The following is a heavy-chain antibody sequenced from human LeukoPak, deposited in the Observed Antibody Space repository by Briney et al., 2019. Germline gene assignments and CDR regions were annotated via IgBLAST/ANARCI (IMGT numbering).Heavy chain of an antibody. CDR3: ARGSGFPEYYFDY. CDR1: NGSISSFY. Sequence: PSETLSLTCTVSNGSISSFYWSWIRQPPGKGLEWIGYIYYDGSTKYNPSLKSRVTMSVDTSKNQFSLKLSSVTAADTAVYYCARGSGFPEYYFDYWGQGTLVTVSS. D-gene: IGHD5-12*01. J-gene: IGHJ4*02. CDR2: IYYDGST. V-gene: IGHV4-59*12.